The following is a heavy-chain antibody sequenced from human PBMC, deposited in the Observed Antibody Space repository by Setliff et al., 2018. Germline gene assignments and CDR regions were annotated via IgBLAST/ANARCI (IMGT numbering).Heavy chain of an antibody. J-gene: IGHJ6*03. CDR1: GFRFDDYA. D-gene: IGHD3-3*01. CDR2: ISWNSGNI. Sequence: GGSLRLSCAASGFRFDDYAMHWVRQAPGKGLEWVSGISWNSGNIDYADSVKGRFTISRENAKNSFYLQMNSLTAGDTAVYYCARSSVVGGYSTTYYFDYMDVWGKGTTVTVSS. V-gene: IGHV3-9*01. CDR3: ARSSVVGGYSTTYYFDYMDV.